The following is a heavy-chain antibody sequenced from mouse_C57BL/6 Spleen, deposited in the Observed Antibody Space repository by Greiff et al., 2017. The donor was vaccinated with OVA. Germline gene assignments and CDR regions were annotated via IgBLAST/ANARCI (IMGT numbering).Heavy chain of an antibody. CDR2: IDPEDGDT. CDR1: GFNIKDYY. V-gene: IGHV14-1*01. Sequence: EVQLQQSGAELVRPGASVKLSCTASGFNIKDYYMHWVKQRPEQGLEWIGRIDPEDGDTEYAPKFPGKATMTADTSSNTAYLQLSSLTSEDTAVYYCTTVYYSNYGKYYWGQGTTLTVSS. D-gene: IGHD2-5*01. J-gene: IGHJ2*01. CDR3: TTVYYSNYGKYY.